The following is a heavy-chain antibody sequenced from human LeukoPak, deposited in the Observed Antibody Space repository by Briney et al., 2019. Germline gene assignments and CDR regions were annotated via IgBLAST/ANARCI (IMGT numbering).Heavy chain of an antibody. Sequence: GGSLRLSCAASGFTFSSYTMNWVRQAPGKGLEWVSSISSSSTYINYADSVKGRFTITRDNSKNTLYLQMNSLRLEDMAVYYCAKPSGSGVDYWGRGTRVTVSS. J-gene: IGHJ4*02. D-gene: IGHD1-26*01. CDR1: GFTFSSYT. CDR3: AKPSGSGVDY. V-gene: IGHV3-21*01. CDR2: ISSSSTYI.